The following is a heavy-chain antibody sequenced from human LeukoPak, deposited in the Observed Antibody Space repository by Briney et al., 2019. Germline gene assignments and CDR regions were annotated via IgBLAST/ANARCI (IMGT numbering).Heavy chain of an antibody. CDR2: ISGSGSML. Sequence: GGSLRLSCAASGFTFSDSWMTWVRQAPGKGLEWVSYISGSGSMLHYADSVKGRSTISRDNAKNSLYLQMSTLRAEDTAVYYCARRPYSTSWYYFDYWGQGTLVTVSS. V-gene: IGHV3-11*04. CDR1: GFTFSDSW. D-gene: IGHD6-13*01. CDR3: ARRPYSTSWYYFDY. J-gene: IGHJ4*02.